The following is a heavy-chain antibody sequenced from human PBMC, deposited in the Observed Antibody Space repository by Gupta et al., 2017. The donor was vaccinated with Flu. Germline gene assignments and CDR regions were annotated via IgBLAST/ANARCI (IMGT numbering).Heavy chain of an antibody. CDR1: GFTFSRSW. CDR3: ARDRAYNCFDY. V-gene: IGHV3-7*01. CDR2: IKEDGSTK. J-gene: IGHJ4*02. D-gene: IGHD4-4*01. Sequence: EVQLVESGGGLVQPGGSLRLSCAASGFTFSRSWMTWVRQAPGKGLEWVANIKEDGSTKNDVDSVKGRFTISRDNAKNSLFLQMDSLRAEDTAVYYCARDRAYNCFDYWGQGTLVTVSS.